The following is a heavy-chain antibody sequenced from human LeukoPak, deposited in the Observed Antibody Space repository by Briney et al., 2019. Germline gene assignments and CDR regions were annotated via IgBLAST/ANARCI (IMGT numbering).Heavy chain of an antibody. V-gene: IGHV3-23*01. CDR1: GFTFSSYA. CDR2: ISGSGGST. D-gene: IGHD3-16*02. J-gene: IGHJ4*02. Sequence: PGGSLRLSCAASGFTFSSYAMSWVRQAPGKGLEWVSAISGSGGSTYYADSVKGRFTIFRDNSKNTLYLQMNSLRAEDTAVYYCAKVNAYDYVWGSYRLNYFDYWGQGTLVTVSS. CDR3: AKVNAYDYVWGSYRLNYFDY.